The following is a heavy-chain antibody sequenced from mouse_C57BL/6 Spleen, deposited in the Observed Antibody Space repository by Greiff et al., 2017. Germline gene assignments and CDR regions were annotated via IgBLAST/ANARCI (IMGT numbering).Heavy chain of an antibody. CDR3: TTSYYSWYAMDD. D-gene: IGHD2-12*01. CDR2: IDPEDGDT. CDR1: GFNFKDYY. J-gene: IGHJ4*01. Sequence: VHVKQSGAELVRPGASVKLSCTASGFNFKDYYMHWVKQRPEQGLEWIGRIDPEDGDTEYAPKFQGKATMTADTSSNTAYLQLSSLTSEDTAVYYCTTSYYSWYAMDDWGQGTSVTVYS. V-gene: IGHV14-1*01.